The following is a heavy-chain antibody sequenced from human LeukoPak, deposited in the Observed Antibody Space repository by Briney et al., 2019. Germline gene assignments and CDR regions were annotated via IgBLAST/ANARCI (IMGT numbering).Heavy chain of an antibody. Sequence: SETLSLTCTVSGGSISGYYWSWIRQPPGKGLKWIGYIHYSGSTNYNPSLKSRVTISADTTKNQFSLKLSSVTAADTAVYYCARQAHCTSDLCYPFDYWGQGTLVTVSS. CDR3: ARQAHCTSDLCYPFDY. V-gene: IGHV4-59*08. J-gene: IGHJ4*02. CDR1: GGSISGYY. CDR2: IHYSGST. D-gene: IGHD2-8*01.